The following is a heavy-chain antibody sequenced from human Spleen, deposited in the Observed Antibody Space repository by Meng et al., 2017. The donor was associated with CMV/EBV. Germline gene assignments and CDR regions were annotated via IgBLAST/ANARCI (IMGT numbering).Heavy chain of an antibody. Sequence: ASVKVSCKASGYTFTGYYMHWVRQAPGQGLEWMGWINTNSGGTNYAQNFQGRVTMTRGTSISTAYMELSRLRSDDTALYYCARGGLYDYVWGSYRPFDYWGQGTLVTVSS. CDR2: INTNSGGT. CDR1: GYTFTGYY. D-gene: IGHD3-16*02. V-gene: IGHV1-2*02. CDR3: ARGGLYDYVWGSYRPFDY. J-gene: IGHJ4*02.